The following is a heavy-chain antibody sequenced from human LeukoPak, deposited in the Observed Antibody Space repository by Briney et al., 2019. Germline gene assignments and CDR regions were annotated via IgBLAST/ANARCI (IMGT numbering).Heavy chain of an antibody. D-gene: IGHD2-15*01. V-gene: IGHV3-20*04. CDR2: INWNGGST. Sequence: GGSLRLSCAASGFTFDDYGMGWVRQAPGKGLEWVSGINWNGGSTGYADSVKGRFTISRDNAKNSLYLQMTSLRAEDTAVYYCARDSCSGGSCFYFDYWGQGTLVTVSS. J-gene: IGHJ4*02. CDR1: GFTFDDYG. CDR3: ARDSCSGGSCFYFDY.